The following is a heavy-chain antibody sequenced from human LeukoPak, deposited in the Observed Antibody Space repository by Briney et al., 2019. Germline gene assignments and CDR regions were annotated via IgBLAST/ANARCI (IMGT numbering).Heavy chain of an antibody. D-gene: IGHD4-11*01. CDR2: ISSSSSYI. CDR3: AKESHYSDYDY. Sequence: SGGSLRLSCAASGFTFSSYSMNWVRQAPGKGLEWVSSISSSSSYIYYADSVKGRFTISRDNSKNMLYLQMKSLRADDTAVYYCAKESHYSDYDYWGQGTLVTVSS. CDR1: GFTFSSYS. V-gene: IGHV3-21*04. J-gene: IGHJ4*02.